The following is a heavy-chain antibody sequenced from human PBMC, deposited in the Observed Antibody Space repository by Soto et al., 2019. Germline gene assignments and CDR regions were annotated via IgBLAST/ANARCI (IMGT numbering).Heavy chain of an antibody. D-gene: IGHD3-10*01. Sequence: GGSLRLSCAASGFTFSNYWMQLVRQATGKGLVWVSRINSDGSSTSYADSVKGRFTISRDNAKNTLYLQMNSLRAEDTAVYYCARAVRSGSYPYYYYGMDVWGQGTTVTVSS. V-gene: IGHV3-74*01. CDR3: ARAVRSGSYPYYYYGMDV. CDR2: INSDGSST. CDR1: GFTFSNYW. J-gene: IGHJ6*02.